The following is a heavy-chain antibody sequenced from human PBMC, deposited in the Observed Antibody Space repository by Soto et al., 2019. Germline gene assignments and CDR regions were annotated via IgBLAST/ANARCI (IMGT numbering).Heavy chain of an antibody. J-gene: IGHJ4*02. D-gene: IGHD3-10*01. CDR1: GFPFNIYW. Sequence: ETGGSLVQPGGSLRLSCAASGFPFNIYWMSWVRQAPGKGLEWVANINQGGNEKYYVDSVRGRFTISRDNTKNSLFLQMNTLRAEDTAVYYCVKDDEGGYYGSTRQAGDDSWGQGTLLTVSS. V-gene: IGHV3-7*04. CDR2: INQGGNEK. CDR3: VKDDEGGYYGSTRQAGDDS.